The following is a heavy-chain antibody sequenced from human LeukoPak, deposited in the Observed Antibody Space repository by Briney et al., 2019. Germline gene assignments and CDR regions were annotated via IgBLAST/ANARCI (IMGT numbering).Heavy chain of an antibody. D-gene: IGHD3-22*01. J-gene: IGHJ5*02. V-gene: IGHV3-21*01. CDR1: GFTFSSYS. CDR3: ARDPGYYSDSSGGFDP. Sequence: AGGSLRLSCAASGFTFSSYSMNWVRQAPGKGLEWVSSISSSSSYIYYADSVKGRFTISRDNAKNSLYLQMNSLRAEDTAVYYCARDPGYYSDSSGGFDPWGQGTLVTVSS. CDR2: ISSSSSYI.